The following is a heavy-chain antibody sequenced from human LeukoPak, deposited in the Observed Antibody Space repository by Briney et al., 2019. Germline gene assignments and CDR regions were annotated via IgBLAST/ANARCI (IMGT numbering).Heavy chain of an antibody. CDR3: ARDRVNFGYYDSSGLDY. Sequence: PGGSLRLSCAASGFTFSSYWMHWVRQAPGKGLVWVSRINSDGSSTSYADSVKGRFTISRDNAKNTLYLQMNSLRAEDTAVYYCARDRVNFGYYDSSGLDYWGPGTLVTVSS. D-gene: IGHD3-22*01. CDR1: GFTFSSYW. CDR2: INSDGSST. V-gene: IGHV3-74*01. J-gene: IGHJ4*02.